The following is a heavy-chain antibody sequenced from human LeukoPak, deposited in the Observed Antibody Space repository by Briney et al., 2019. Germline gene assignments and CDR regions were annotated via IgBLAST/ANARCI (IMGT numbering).Heavy chain of an antibody. CDR2: IYPRGST. D-gene: IGHD3-16*01. V-gene: IGHV4-30-2*01. CDR3: ARGRYGWLPFDY. Sequence: SQTLSLTCAVSGGSISSGSYSWSWIRQPPGKGLEWIGYIYPRGSTYYNPSLKSRVILSLDKSANQFSLNLSSVTAADTAVYYCARGRYGWLPFDYWGQGTLVTVSS. J-gene: IGHJ4*02. CDR1: GGSISSGSYS.